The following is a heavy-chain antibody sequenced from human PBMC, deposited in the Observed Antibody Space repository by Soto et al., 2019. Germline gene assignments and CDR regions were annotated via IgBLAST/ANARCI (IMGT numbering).Heavy chain of an antibody. J-gene: IGHJ5*02. CDR2: INPFYGET. Sequence: ASVKVSCKASGYTFSSYHMHWVRQAPGQGLEWMGVINPFYGETRYAQKFQGRVTMTRDTSTSTVYMELSSLRSEDTAVYYCARARGISFGYNYFDHWGQGTLVTASS. V-gene: IGHV1-46*01. CDR3: ARARGISFGYNYFDH. CDR1: GYTFSSYH. D-gene: IGHD5-18*01.